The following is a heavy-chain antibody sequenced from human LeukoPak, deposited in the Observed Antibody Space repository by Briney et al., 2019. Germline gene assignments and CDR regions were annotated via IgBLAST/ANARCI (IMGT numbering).Heavy chain of an antibody. J-gene: IGHJ3*02. CDR3: AKVVSVVPDAFDI. Sequence: PGGSLRLSCAASGFTFSSYAMSWVRQAPGKGLEWVSAISGSGGTTYYADSVKGRFTISRDNSKNTLYLQMNSLRAEDTAVYYCAKVVSVVPDAFDIWGQGTMVTVSS. V-gene: IGHV3-23*01. D-gene: IGHD2-15*01. CDR2: ISGSGGTT. CDR1: GFTFSSYA.